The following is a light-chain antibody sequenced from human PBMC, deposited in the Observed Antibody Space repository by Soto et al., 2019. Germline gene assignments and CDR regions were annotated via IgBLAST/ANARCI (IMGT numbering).Light chain of an antibody. V-gene: IGLV2-11*01. CDR2: DVS. CDR3: CSYAGSYTWV. J-gene: IGLJ3*02. CDR1: SSNVGGYNY. Sequence: QYALTQPRSVSGSPGQSVTISCIGTSSNVGGYNYVSWYQQYPGKAPKLMTYDVSKRPSGIPDRFSGSKSGNTASLTISGLQADDEADYYCCSYAGSYTWVFGGGTKLTAL.